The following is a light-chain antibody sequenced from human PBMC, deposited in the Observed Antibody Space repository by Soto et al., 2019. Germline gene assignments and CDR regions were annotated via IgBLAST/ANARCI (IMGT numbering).Light chain of an antibody. Sequence: QAVVTQEPSFSVSPGGTVTLTCGLSSGSVSTSYYTSWYQQPPGQAPRTLIYSTNTRSSGVPDRFSGSILGNKAALTITGAQADDESYYYCVLYMGSGISVFGGGTKLTVL. CDR3: VLYMGSGISV. CDR2: STN. V-gene: IGLV8-61*01. J-gene: IGLJ3*02. CDR1: SGSVSTSYY.